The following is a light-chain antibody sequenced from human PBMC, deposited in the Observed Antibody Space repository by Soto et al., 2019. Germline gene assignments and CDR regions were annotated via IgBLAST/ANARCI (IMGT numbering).Light chain of an antibody. Sequence: EIVLTQSPGTLSLSPGERATLSCRASQSVSSNYLAWYQRKPRQAPRLLIYGASSRAIDIPNRFSGSGSGTDFTLTITRLEPEDFAVYYCQQYGISPPTFGQGTKVEI. CDR3: QQYGISPPT. CDR1: QSVSSNY. J-gene: IGKJ1*01. V-gene: IGKV3-20*01. CDR2: GAS.